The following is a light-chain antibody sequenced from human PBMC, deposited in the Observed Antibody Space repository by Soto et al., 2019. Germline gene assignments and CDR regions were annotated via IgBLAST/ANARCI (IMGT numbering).Light chain of an antibody. CDR2: EVT. Sequence: QSVLTQPSSVSGSPGQSITISCTGTSGDIGSYNRVSWYQQHPGKAPKLIIYEVTDRPSGVSNRFSGSKSGNTASLTNSGLQAEDEAEYYCSSETNVNSRACVFGTGTKVTVL. CDR1: SGDIGSYNR. CDR3: SSETNVNSRACV. J-gene: IGLJ1*01. V-gene: IGLV2-14*01.